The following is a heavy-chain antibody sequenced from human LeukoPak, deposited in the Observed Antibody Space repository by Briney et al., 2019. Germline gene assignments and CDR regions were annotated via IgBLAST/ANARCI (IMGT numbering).Heavy chain of an antibody. J-gene: IGHJ3*02. CDR3: ARDLGDNDWLFQRNAFDI. CDR2: INPSGGST. CDR1: GYTFTSYY. D-gene: IGHD3-9*01. Sequence: ASVKVSCKASGYTFTSYYMHWVRQAPGQGLEWMGIINPSGGSTSYAQKYQGRVTMTRDTSTSTVYMELSSLRSEDTAVYYCARDLGDNDWLFQRNAFDIWGQGTMVTVSS. V-gene: IGHV1-46*01.